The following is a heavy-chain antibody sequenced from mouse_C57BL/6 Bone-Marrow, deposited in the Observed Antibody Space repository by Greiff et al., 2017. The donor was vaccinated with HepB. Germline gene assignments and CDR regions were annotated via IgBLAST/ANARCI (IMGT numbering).Heavy chain of an antibody. V-gene: IGHV1-64*01. Sequence: VQLQQPGAELVKPGASVKLSCKASGYTFTSYWMHWVKQRPGQGLEWIGMIHPNSGSTNYNEKFKSKATLTVDKSSSTAYMQLSSLTSEDSAVYCYAREVELHSYPMGYWGQGTPATVSS. CDR1: GYTFTSYW. CDR2: IHPNSGST. D-gene: IGHD1-1*01. J-gene: IGHJ4*01. CDR3: AREVELHSYPMGY.